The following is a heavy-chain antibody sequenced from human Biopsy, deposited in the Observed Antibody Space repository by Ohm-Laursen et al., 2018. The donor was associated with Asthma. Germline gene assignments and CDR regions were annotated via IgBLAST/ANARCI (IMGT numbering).Heavy chain of an antibody. V-gene: IGHV7-4-1*02. CDR1: GYTVTRYA. CDR3: ARMISYYHEMRAPFFDY. D-gene: IGHD3-22*01. J-gene: IGHJ4*02. Sequence: ASVKVSCNASGYTVTRYAINWVRQAPGQGLEWMGWINTNTGNPTYAQGFTGRFVFSLDTSVNTAHLQINSLKAEDTAVYYCARMISYYHEMRAPFFDYWGQGTPVTVSS. CDR2: INTNTGNP.